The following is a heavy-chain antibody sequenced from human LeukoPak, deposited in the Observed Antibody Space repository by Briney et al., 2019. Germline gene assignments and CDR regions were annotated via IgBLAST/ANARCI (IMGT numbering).Heavy chain of an antibody. D-gene: IGHD3-10*01. CDR2: ISVSGNT. Sequence: GGSLRLSCAASGFTLSSYAMSWVRQGPGKGLEWVSAISVSGNTYHADSVKGRFTISRDNSKNTLYLQMNSLRAEDTAVYYCAKGLGYYGSGNNFDYWGQGTLVTVSS. V-gene: IGHV3-23*01. J-gene: IGHJ4*02. CDR3: AKGLGYYGSGNNFDY. CDR1: GFTLSSYA.